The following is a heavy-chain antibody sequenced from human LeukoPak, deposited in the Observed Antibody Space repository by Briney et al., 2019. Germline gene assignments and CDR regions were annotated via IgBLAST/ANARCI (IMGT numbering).Heavy chain of an antibody. D-gene: IGHD6-19*01. Sequence: PSETLSLTCTVSGGSISSYYWSWIRQPPGKGLEWIGYIYYSGSTNYNPSLKSRVTISVDTSKNQFPLKLSSVTAADTAVYYCARVSPTVAVAAPGLYYFDYWGQGTLVTVSS. V-gene: IGHV4-59*01. CDR2: IYYSGST. CDR3: ARVSPTVAVAAPGLYYFDY. J-gene: IGHJ4*02. CDR1: GGSISSYY.